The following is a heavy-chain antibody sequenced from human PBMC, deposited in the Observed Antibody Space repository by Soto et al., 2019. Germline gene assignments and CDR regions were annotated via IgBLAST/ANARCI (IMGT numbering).Heavy chain of an antibody. D-gene: IGHD3-10*01. CDR3: ARGYGSGSYGWFDP. J-gene: IGHJ5*02. CDR1: GFTVSSNY. Sequence: EVQLVESGGGLVQPGGSLRLSCAASGFTVSSNYMSWVRQAPGKGLEWVSVIYSGGSTYYADSVKGRFTISRDNSKNTLYLQMNSLRAEDTAVYSCARGYGSGSYGWFDPWGQGTLVTVSS. CDR2: IYSGGST. V-gene: IGHV3-66*01.